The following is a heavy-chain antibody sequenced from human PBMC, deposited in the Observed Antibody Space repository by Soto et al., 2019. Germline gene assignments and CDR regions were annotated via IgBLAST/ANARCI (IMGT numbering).Heavy chain of an antibody. J-gene: IGHJ4*02. CDR2: ISSSSSYI. CDR3: ARGWYQLLFPFDY. Sequence: GGSLRLSCAASGFTFSSYSMNWVRQAPGKGLEWVSSISSSSSYIYYADSVKGRFTISRDNAKNSLYLQMNSLRAEDTAVYYCARGWYQLLFPFDYWGQGTLVTVSS. V-gene: IGHV3-21*01. CDR1: GFTFSSYS. D-gene: IGHD2-2*01.